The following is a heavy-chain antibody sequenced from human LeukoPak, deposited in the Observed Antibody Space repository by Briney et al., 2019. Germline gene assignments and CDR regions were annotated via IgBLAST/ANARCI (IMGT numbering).Heavy chain of an antibody. Sequence: GRSLRLSCAASGFTFSSYGMHWVRQAPGKGLEWVAVISYDGSNKYYADSVKGRFTISRDNAKNSLYLQMNSLRAEDSAVYYCARQYYDFWSGFYTADYYFDYWGQGTLVTVSS. D-gene: IGHD3-3*01. V-gene: IGHV3-30*03. J-gene: IGHJ4*02. CDR1: GFTFSSYG. CDR3: ARQYYDFWSGFYTADYYFDY. CDR2: ISYDGSNK.